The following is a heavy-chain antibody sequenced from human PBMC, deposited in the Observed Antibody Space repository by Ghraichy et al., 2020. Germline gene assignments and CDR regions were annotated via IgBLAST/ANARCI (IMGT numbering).Heavy chain of an antibody. CDR1: GGTFSSYA. CDR2: IIPIFGTA. D-gene: IGHD2-2*01. J-gene: IGHJ4*02. V-gene: IGHV1-69*13. Sequence: SVKVSCKASGGTFSSYAISWVRQAPGQGLEWMGGIIPIFGTANYAQKFQGRVTITADESTSTAYMELSSLRSEDTAVYYCAREGAYCGSSTSCYPGYWGQGTLVTVSS. CDR3: AREGAYCGSSTSCYPGY.